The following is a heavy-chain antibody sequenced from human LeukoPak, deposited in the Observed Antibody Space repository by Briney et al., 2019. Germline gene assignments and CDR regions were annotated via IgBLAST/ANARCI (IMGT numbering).Heavy chain of an antibody. Sequence: GGSLRLSCAASGFTFDDYGMSWVRQAPGKGLEWVSGINWNGGSTGYADSVKGRFTISRDNAKNSLYLQMNSLRAEDTALYYCANQYYDFWSGYFVRGYFDYWGQGTLVTVSS. CDR1: GFTFDDYG. CDR3: ANQYYDFWSGYFVRGYFDY. V-gene: IGHV3-20*04. D-gene: IGHD3-3*01. CDR2: INWNGGST. J-gene: IGHJ4*02.